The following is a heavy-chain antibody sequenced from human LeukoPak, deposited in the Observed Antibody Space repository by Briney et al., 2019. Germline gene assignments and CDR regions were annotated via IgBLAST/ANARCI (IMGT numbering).Heavy chain of an antibody. CDR1: GFTFSSYW. J-gene: IGHJ2*01. Sequence: GGSLRLSCAASGFTFSSYWMSWVRQAPGKGPEWVANIKQHGSEKYYVDSVKGRFTISRDNAKNSLYLQMNSLRAEDTAVYYCARRAPRVGATVNWYFDLWGRGTLVTVSS. V-gene: IGHV3-7*01. CDR2: IKQHGSEK. CDR3: ARRAPRVGATVNWYFDL. D-gene: IGHD1-26*01.